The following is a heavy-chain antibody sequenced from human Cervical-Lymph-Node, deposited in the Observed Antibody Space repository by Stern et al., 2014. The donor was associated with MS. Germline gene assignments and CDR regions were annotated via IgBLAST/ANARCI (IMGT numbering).Heavy chain of an antibody. CDR3: ARAAGILDF. CDR1: GYTFTSYG. J-gene: IGHJ4*02. D-gene: IGHD1-1*01. V-gene: IGHV1-18*01. CDR2: VSAYNGNT. Sequence: QVQLGQSGNEVKKPGASVKVSCEASGYTFTSYGISWVRQAPGQGLEWMGWVSAYNGNTNYEQKFQDRVTMTTDTSTSTLYMELRNLRSDDAALYYCARAAGILDFWGQGTLVTVSS.